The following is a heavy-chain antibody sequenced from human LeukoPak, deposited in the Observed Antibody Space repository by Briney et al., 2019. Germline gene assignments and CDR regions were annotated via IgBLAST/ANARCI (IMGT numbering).Heavy chain of an antibody. Sequence: PGGSLRLSCAASGFTVSSNYMSWVRQAPGKGLEWVSVIYSGGSTYYADSVKGRFTIFRDNSKNTLYLQMNSLSAEDKAVYYCERVRTSGYDFEGFDYWSQGTLVTVSS. V-gene: IGHV3-66*01. CDR2: IYSGGST. D-gene: IGHD5-12*01. CDR3: ERVRTSGYDFEGFDY. J-gene: IGHJ4*02. CDR1: GFTVSSNY.